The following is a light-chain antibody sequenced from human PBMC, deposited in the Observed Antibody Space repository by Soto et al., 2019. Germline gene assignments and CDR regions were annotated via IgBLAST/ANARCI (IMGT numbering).Light chain of an antibody. Sequence: EVVMTQSPATLSVSPGEGATLSCRASQSVGSLVAWYQQKPGQAPRLLIYRVSTRATDIAARFTGSGSGTEFTLTISSLQTEDFAVYYCQQYNNWPITFGPGTRLEMK. J-gene: IGKJ5*01. CDR2: RVS. V-gene: IGKV3-15*01. CDR3: QQYNNWPIT. CDR1: QSVGSL.